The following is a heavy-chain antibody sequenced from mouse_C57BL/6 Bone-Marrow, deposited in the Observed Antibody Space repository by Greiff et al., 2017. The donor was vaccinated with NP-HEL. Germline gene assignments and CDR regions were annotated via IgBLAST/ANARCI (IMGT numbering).Heavy chain of an antibody. CDR1: GFTFSSYG. CDR2: ISSGGSYT. J-gene: IGHJ3*01. CDR3: ANIYYDYDEGFAY. Sequence: EVQVVESGGDLVKPGGSLKLSCAASGFTFSSYGMSWVRQTPDKRLEWVATISSGGSYTYYPDSVKGRFTISRDNAKNTLYLQMSSLKSEDTAMYYCANIYYDYDEGFAYWGQGTLVTVSA. D-gene: IGHD2-4*01. V-gene: IGHV5-6*01.